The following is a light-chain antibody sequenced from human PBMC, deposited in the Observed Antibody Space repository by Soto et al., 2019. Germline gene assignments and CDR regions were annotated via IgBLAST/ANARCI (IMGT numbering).Light chain of an antibody. Sequence: EIVMTQSPATLSVSPGERATLSCRASQSVSSNLAWYQQKPGQAPRLLIYGAPTWATGIPARFSGSGSGTEFTLTISSLQSEDFAVYYCQQYNNWPRTFGQGTKVEIK. CDR2: GAP. V-gene: IGKV3-15*01. CDR1: QSVSSN. CDR3: QQYNNWPRT. J-gene: IGKJ1*01.